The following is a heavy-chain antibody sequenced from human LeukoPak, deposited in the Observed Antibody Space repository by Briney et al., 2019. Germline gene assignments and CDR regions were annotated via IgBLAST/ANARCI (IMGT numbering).Heavy chain of an antibody. CDR3: ARGPTYYYDSSGYSFFFQH. CDR1: GGSFSGYY. V-gene: IGHV4-34*01. J-gene: IGHJ1*01. CDR2: INHSGRT. D-gene: IGHD3-22*01. Sequence: SETLSLTCAVCGGSFSGYYWSGVRQPPGKGLEWIGEINHSGRTNYNPSLKSRVTISVDTSKNQFSLKLSSVTAADTAVYYCARGPTYYYDSSGYSFFFQHWGQGALVTVSS.